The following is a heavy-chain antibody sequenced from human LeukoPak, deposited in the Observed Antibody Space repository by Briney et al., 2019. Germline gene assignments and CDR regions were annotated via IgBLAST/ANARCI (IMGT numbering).Heavy chain of an antibody. D-gene: IGHD3-9*01. V-gene: IGHV3-15*01. CDR1: GFTFSNAW. J-gene: IGHJ4*02. Sequence: PGGSLRLSCAASGFTFSNAWMSWVRQAPGKGLGWVGRIKSKTDGGTTDYAAPVKGRFTISRDDSKNTLYLQMNSLKTEDTAVYYYTTTTPYYDILSGFDYWGQGAPVTVSS. CDR2: IKSKTDGGTT. CDR3: TTTTPYYDILSGFDY.